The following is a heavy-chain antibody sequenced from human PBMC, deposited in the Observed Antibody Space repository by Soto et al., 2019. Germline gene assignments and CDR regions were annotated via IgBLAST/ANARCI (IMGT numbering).Heavy chain of an antibody. D-gene: IGHD6-6*01. CDR3: AAGEEGAARPRGTYYYGMDV. CDR1: GFTFTSSA. J-gene: IGHJ6*02. Sequence: ASVKVSCKASGFTFTSSAVQWVRQARGQRLEWIGWIVVGSGNTNYAQKFQERVTITRDMSTSTAYMELSSLRSEDTAVYYCAAGEEGAARPRGTYYYGMDVWGQGTTVTVSS. V-gene: IGHV1-58*01. CDR2: IVVGSGNT.